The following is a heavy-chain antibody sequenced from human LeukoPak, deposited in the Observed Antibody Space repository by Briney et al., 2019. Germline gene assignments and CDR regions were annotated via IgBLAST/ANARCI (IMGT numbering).Heavy chain of an antibody. CDR1: GYTFNAYY. J-gene: IGHJ4*02. V-gene: IGHV1-2*02. Sequence: GASVKVSCKPSGYTFNAYYMHWVRQAPGQGLEWVGWIDPKTGNTRYAQKFQGRDTITRDTPIGTVYMELSSLKSDDTAVYYCASEAFCASGNCYLQRVASWGPGTLVTVSS. CDR2: IDPKTGNT. CDR3: ASEAFCASGNCYLQRVAS. D-gene: IGHD3-22*01.